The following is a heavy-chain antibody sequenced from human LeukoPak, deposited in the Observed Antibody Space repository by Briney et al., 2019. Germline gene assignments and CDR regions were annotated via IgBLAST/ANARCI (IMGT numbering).Heavy chain of an antibody. CDR2: ISSSSSTI. D-gene: IGHD3-10*01. V-gene: IGHV3-48*01. CDR1: GFTFSSYS. CDR3: ARDIPFRGLPSKEKDY. Sequence: PGGSLRLSCAASGFTFSSYSMNWVRQAPGKGLEWVSYISSSSSTIYYADPVKGRFTISRDNAKNSLYLQMNSLRAEGTAVYYCARDIPFRGLPSKEKDYWGQGTLVTVSS. J-gene: IGHJ4*02.